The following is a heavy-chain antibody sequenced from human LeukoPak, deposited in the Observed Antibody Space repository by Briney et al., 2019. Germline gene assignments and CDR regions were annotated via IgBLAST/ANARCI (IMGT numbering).Heavy chain of an antibody. CDR2: ISSSGSTI. CDR1: GFTFSDYY. J-gene: IGHJ4*02. D-gene: IGHD3-10*01. Sequence: GGSLRLSCAASGFTFSDYYMSWIRQAPGKGLEWVSYISSSGSTIYYADSVKGRFTISRDNAKNSLYLQMNSLRAEDTAVYYCAREKPLSTMVRGGEFDYWGQGTLVTVSS. V-gene: IGHV3-11*01. CDR3: AREKPLSTMVRGGEFDY.